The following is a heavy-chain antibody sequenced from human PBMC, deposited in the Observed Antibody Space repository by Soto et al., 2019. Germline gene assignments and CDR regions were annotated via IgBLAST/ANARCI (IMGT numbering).Heavy chain of an antibody. CDR1: GGTFSSYA. J-gene: IGHJ6*02. D-gene: IGHD6-25*01. V-gene: IGHV1-69*13. CDR2: IIPIFGTA. CDR3: ARGRLPKQIYGMDV. Sequence: GASVKVSCKASGGTFSSYAISWVRQAPGQGLEWMGGIIPIFGTANYAQKFQGRVTITADESTSTAYMELSSLRSEDTAVYYCARGRLPKQIYGMDVWGQGTTVTVSS.